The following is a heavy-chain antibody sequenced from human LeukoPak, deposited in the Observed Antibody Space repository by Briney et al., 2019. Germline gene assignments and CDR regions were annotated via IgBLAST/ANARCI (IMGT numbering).Heavy chain of an antibody. CDR1: GGSISSGSYY. Sequence: SETLSLTCSVSGGSISSGSYYWSWIRQPAGKGQEWIGRIYTSWSTNYNPSLKSRVTISVDTSKNQFSLRLSSVTAADTAVYYCARDTQPNSQLVDAFDIWGQGTMVTVSS. J-gene: IGHJ3*02. D-gene: IGHD6-6*01. CDR3: ARDTQPNSQLVDAFDI. V-gene: IGHV4-61*02. CDR2: IYTSWST.